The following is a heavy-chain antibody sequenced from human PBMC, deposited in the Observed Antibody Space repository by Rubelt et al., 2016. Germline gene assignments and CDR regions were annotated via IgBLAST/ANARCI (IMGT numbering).Heavy chain of an antibody. Sequence: QVQLQQWGAGLLKPSETLSLTCAVYGGSFSGYYWSWIRQPPGKGLEWIGEINHSGSTNYNPSPALTVALPSYVDSSTSQFSLNRGSWTAADTAVYYCASLPAAIEEYYYYGMDVWGQGTTVTVSS. V-gene: IGHV4-34*01. CDR1: GGSFSGYY. D-gene: IGHD2-2*01. J-gene: IGHJ6*02. CDR2: INHSGST. CDR3: ASLPAAIEEYYYYGMDV.